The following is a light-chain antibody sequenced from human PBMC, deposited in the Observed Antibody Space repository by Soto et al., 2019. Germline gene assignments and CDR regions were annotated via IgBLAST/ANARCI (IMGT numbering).Light chain of an antibody. CDR1: QSITNF. Sequence: DIQMTQSPSSLSASVGDRVTITCRASQSITNFLNWFQQKPGEAPKLLIFAASSLQSGVPSRFSGSGSGTDFTLTISSLQPEDFATYYCQQSYSTPFTFGPGTKVDTK. V-gene: IGKV1-39*01. J-gene: IGKJ3*01. CDR2: AAS. CDR3: QQSYSTPFT.